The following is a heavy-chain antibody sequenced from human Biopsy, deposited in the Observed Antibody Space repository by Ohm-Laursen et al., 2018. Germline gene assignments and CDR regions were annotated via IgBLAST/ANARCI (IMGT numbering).Heavy chain of an antibody. J-gene: IGHJ6*02. CDR2: IIPIVGIT. V-gene: IGHV1-69*04. CDR3: ARGGSGSGYYGMDV. CDR1: GDTFTRSA. D-gene: IGHD3-10*01. Sequence: SSVKVSCKTSGDTFTRSAFFWVRQAPGQGLVYLGRIIPIVGITNHAQTFQGRITLTADKSTFMVYMELSRLRSDDTAIYYCARGGSGSGYYGMDVWGQGATVSVSS.